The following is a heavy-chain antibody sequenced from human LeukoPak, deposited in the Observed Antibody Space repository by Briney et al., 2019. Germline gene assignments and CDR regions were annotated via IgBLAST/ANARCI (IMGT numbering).Heavy chain of an antibody. J-gene: IGHJ5*02. D-gene: IGHD6-13*01. CDR1: GGSISSGGYY. V-gene: IGHV4-31*03. CDR3: AQQFEGAAAAGNNWFDP. Sequence: PSQTLSLTCTVSGGSISSGGYYWSWIRQHPGKGLEWIGYIYYSGSTYYNPSLKSRVTISVDTSKNQFSLKLSSVTAADTAVYYCAQQFEGAAAAGNNWFDPWGQGTLVTVSS. CDR2: IYYSGST.